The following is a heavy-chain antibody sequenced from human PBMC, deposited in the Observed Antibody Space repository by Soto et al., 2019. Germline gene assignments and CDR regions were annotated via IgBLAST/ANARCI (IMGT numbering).Heavy chain of an antibody. Sequence: GGSLRLSCAASGFTFSSYSMNWVRQAPGKGLEWVSSISSSSSYIYYADSVKGRFTISRDNAKNSLYLQMNSLRAEDTAVYYCARGLSGSSYYYYGMDVWGQGTTVTVSS. CDR1: GFTFSSYS. V-gene: IGHV3-21*01. D-gene: IGHD1-26*01. J-gene: IGHJ6*02. CDR3: ARGLSGSSYYYYGMDV. CDR2: ISSSSSYI.